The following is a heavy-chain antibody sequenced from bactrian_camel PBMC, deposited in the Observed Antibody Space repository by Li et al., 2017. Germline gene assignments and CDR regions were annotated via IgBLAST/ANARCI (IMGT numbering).Heavy chain of an antibody. V-gene: IGHV3S26*01. Sequence: VQLVESGGASVQAGGSLRLSCAASTEYMYSTYCMRWFRQAPGKEHEGVAVIDSAGVRSYADSVKGRFTISKDYAKNTLWLQMNSLKPEDTAMYYCAARKHPYCIGYAYDYWGQGTQVTVSS. CDR1: TEYMYSTYC. CDR2: IDSAGVR. D-gene: IGHD3*01. CDR3: AARKHPYCIGYAYDY. J-gene: IGHJ4*01.